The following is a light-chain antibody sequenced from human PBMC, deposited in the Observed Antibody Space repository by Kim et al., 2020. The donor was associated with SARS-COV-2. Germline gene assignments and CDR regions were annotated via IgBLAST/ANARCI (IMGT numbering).Light chain of an antibody. J-gene: IGLJ2*01. CDR3: NSRDSSGNHLI. V-gene: IGLV3-19*01. Sequence: ALGQTGRITCRGDSLRNYYASWYQQKPGQAPALVFYGKDSRPSGVPDRISGSSSGDSASLTITGAQAEDEADYHCNSRDSSGNHLIFGGGTQLTVL. CDR1: SLRNYY. CDR2: GKD.